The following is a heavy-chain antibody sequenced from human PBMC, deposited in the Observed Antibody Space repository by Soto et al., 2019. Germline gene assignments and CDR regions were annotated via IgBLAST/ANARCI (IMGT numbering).Heavy chain of an antibody. CDR1: GGSFSGYY. CDR2: INHSGIT. Sequence: PSETLSLTCAVYGGSFSGYYCSWIRQPPGKGLEWIGEINHSGITNYNPSLKSRVTISVDTSKNQFSLKLSSVTAADTAVYYCARRRLDYYGSRKYNWFDLVGEGNLVTISS. D-gene: IGHD3-10*01. J-gene: IGHJ5*02. V-gene: IGHV4-34*01. CDR3: ARRRLDYYGSRKYNWFDL.